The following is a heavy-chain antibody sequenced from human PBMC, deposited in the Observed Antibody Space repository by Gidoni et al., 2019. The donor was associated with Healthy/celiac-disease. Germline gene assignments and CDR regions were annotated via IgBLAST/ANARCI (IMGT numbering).Heavy chain of an antibody. V-gene: IGHV3-30*18. Sequence: QVQLVASGGGVVQPGRSLRLSCAASGFTFRSYGMHWVRQAPGKGLEWVAVISYDGSNKYYADSVKGRFTISRDNSKNTLYLQMNSLRAEDTAVYYCAKPRAGYYGMDVWGQGTTVTVSS. D-gene: IGHD6-19*01. CDR1: GFTFRSYG. J-gene: IGHJ6*02. CDR2: ISYDGSNK. CDR3: AKPRAGYYGMDV.